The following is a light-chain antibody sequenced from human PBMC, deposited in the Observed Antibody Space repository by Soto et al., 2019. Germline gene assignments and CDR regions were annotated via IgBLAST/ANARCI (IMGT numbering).Light chain of an antibody. V-gene: IGLV2-23*02. CDR3: CSYAGSGTWV. CDR2: EVT. Sequence: QSALTQPASVSGSPGQSITISCTGTSSDVGTYNLVSWYQQHPGKAPTVMIYEVTKRPSGVSNRFSGSKSGNTSSLTISGLQAEDEANYYCCSYAGSGTWVFGGGTKLTVL. CDR1: SSDVGTYNL. J-gene: IGLJ3*02.